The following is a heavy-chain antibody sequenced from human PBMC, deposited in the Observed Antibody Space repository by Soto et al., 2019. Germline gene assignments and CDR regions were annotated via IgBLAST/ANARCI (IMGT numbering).Heavy chain of an antibody. J-gene: IGHJ4*02. CDR1: GFAFNDSA. V-gene: IGHV3-73*01. CDR3: TNNFV. CDR2: VRSKTNNYAT. Sequence: DVQVVQSGGGLDQPGGSLKLSCAASGFAFNDSAMHWVRQASGKGLEWVARVRSKTNNYATAYPVSVRGRFTVSRDDSMGTTYLQMNSLKTEDTAMYYCTNNFVWGQGVLVTVSS. D-gene: IGHD2-15*01.